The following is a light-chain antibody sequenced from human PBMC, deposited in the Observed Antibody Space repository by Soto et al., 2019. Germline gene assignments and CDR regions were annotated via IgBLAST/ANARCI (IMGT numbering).Light chain of an antibody. CDR3: QQYNNWPLT. V-gene: IGKV3-15*01. CDR2: GAS. CDR1: QSVSSN. J-gene: IGKJ4*01. Sequence: EIVMTQSPATLSVSPGERVTLSCRARQSVSSNLAWYQQKPGQAPRLLIYGASTRATGIPARFSGSWSGTEFTLTISSLQSEDFAVYYCQQYNNWPLTFGGGTKVEIK.